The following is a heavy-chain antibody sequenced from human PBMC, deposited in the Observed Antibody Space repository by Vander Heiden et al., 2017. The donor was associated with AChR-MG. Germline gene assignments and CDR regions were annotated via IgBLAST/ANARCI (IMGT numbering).Heavy chain of an antibody. Sequence: QVQLVQSGAAVTKPGPSVKVSCKASGGTFSSYAISWGRQAPGQGLEWMGGIIPIFGTANYAQKFQGRVTITADESTSTAYMELSSLRSEDTAVYYCARVRSPAYIVVVPAASGAFDIWGQGTMVTVSS. J-gene: IGHJ3*02. D-gene: IGHD2-2*01. CDR2: IIPIFGTA. CDR3: ARVRSPAYIVVVPAASGAFDI. CDR1: GGTFSSYA. V-gene: IGHV1-69*01.